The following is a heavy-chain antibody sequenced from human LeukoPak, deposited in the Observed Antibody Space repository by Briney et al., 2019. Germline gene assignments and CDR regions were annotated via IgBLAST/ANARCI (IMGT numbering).Heavy chain of an antibody. D-gene: IGHD3-10*01. Sequence: PSETLSLTCAVYGGSFSGYYWSWIRQPPGKGLEWIGEINHSGSTNYNPSLKSRVTISVDTSKNQFSLKLSSVTAADTAVYYCARQRRLLLWFGEQHNWFDPWGQGTLVTVSS. V-gene: IGHV4-34*01. CDR2: INHSGST. CDR1: GGSFSGYY. J-gene: IGHJ5*02. CDR3: ARQRRLLLWFGEQHNWFDP.